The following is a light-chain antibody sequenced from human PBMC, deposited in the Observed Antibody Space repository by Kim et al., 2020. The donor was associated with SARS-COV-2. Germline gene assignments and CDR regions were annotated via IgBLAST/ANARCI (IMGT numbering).Light chain of an antibody. CDR2: SAS. J-gene: IGKJ1*01. Sequence: PGETAPLSCRASHSLSSGYLAWYQQKPAQSPRLLIHSASIRATGIPDRFSGRGSGTDFTLTISRLEPEDFAVYYCQHYGNSPPWTFGPGTKVDIK. CDR1: HSLSSGY. V-gene: IGKV3-20*01. CDR3: QHYGNSPPWT.